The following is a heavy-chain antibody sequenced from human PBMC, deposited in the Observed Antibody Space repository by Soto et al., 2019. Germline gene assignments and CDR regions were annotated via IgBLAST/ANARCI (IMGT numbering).Heavy chain of an antibody. V-gene: IGHV3-48*01. CDR1: GFTFRSYN. CDR3: ARDLAGSGGKYGMDV. Sequence: GGSLRLSCAASGFTFRSYNMNWVRQSPGKGLDWLSYISSSSSTIYYADSVKGRFTISRDNAKNSLYLQMNSLRAEDTAVYYCARDLAGSGGKYGMDVWGQGTTVTVSS. J-gene: IGHJ6*02. D-gene: IGHD6-25*01. CDR2: ISSSSSTI.